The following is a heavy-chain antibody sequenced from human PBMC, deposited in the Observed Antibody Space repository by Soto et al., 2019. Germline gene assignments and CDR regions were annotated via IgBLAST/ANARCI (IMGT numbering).Heavy chain of an antibody. CDR2: ISYSGGAT. J-gene: IGHJ6*02. D-gene: IGHD1-1*01. CDR1: GFSFRSHA. CDR3: ARTRSTSSYDGMDV. Sequence: GGSLRLSCAASGFSFRSHAMGWVRQAQGKGLEWLSIISYSGGATYYAGSVKGRFTISRDNSKDTLWLQMNSLRVDDTALYYCARTRSTSSYDGMDVWGHGTTVTVS. V-gene: IGHV3-23*01.